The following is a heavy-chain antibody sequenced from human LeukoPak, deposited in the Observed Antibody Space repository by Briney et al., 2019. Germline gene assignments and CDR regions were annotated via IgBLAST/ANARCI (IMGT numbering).Heavy chain of an antibody. CDR2: ISYDGSNK. D-gene: IGHD5-18*01. CDR3: AKDQALAGIQLWLRTFDH. V-gene: IGHV3-30-3*01. J-gene: IGHJ4*02. CDR1: GFTFSSYA. Sequence: QPGRSLRLSCAASGFTFSSYAMHWVRQAPGKGLEWVAVISYDGSNKYYADSVKGRFTISRDNSKNTLYLQMNSLRVEDTAVYYCAKDQALAGIQLWLRTFDHWGQGTLVTVSS.